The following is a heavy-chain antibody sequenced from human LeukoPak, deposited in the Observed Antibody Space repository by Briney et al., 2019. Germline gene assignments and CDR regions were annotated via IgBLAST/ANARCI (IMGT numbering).Heavy chain of an antibody. CDR2: IYSGGTT. Sequence: GGSLRLSCAASGFTVSGNHMSWVRQAPGKGLNWVSIIYSGGTTYYSDSVKGRFTISRDNSKNTLYLQMNSLRAEDTAVYYCARDADYGGSPDAFDIWGRGTIVTVSS. D-gene: IGHD4-23*01. CDR1: GFTVSGNH. CDR3: ARDADYGGSPDAFDI. V-gene: IGHV3-53*01. J-gene: IGHJ3*02.